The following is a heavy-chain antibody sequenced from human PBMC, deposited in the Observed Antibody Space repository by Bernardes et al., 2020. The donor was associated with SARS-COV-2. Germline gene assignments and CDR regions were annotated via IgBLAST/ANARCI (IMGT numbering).Heavy chain of an antibody. CDR1: GFTFRSSS. V-gene: IGHV3-48*02. J-gene: IGHJ4*02. CDR3: ARVLGWLRGYFDY. Sequence: VGSLRLSCAASGFTFRSSSMNWVRQAPGPGLEWVSYISSSSSTLYYADSVKGRFTISRDNAKNSLYLQMNSLRDEDTAVYYCARVLGWLRGYFDYWGQGTLVTVSS. CDR2: ISSSSSTL. D-gene: IGHD5-12*01.